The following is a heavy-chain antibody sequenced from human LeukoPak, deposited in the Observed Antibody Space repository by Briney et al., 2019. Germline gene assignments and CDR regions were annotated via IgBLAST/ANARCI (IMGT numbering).Heavy chain of an antibody. CDR1: GYTLTELS. J-gene: IGHJ4*02. Sequence: ASAKVSCKVSGYTLTELSMHWVRQAPGKGLEWMGGFDPEDGETIYAQKFQGRVTMTEDTSTDTAYMELSSLRSEDTAVYYCATQLKYDFWSGLHFDYWGQGTLVTVSS. CDR2: FDPEDGET. D-gene: IGHD3-3*01. V-gene: IGHV1-24*01. CDR3: ATQLKYDFWSGLHFDY.